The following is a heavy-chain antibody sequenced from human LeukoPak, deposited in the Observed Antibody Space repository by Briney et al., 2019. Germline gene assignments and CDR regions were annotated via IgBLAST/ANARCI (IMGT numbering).Heavy chain of an antibody. CDR3: ARHPTEQDIVLMVYAPYFDY. CDR1: GGSISSYY. J-gene: IGHJ4*02. D-gene: IGHD2-8*01. CDR2: IYYSGST. Sequence: SETLSLTCTVSGGSISSYYWSWIRQPPGKGLEWIGYIYYSGSTNYNPSLTSRVTISVDTSKNQFSLKLSSVTAADTAVYYCARHPTEQDIVLMVYAPYFDYGGQGTLVTVSS. V-gene: IGHV4-59*08.